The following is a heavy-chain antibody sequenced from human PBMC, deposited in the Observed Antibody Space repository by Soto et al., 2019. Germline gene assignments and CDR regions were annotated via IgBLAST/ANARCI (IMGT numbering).Heavy chain of an antibody. CDR2: ISPSGGST. V-gene: IGHV1-46*01. CDR1: GYTFTSYY. D-gene: IGHD4-4*01. CDR3: ALYSNHPNYYYYYMDV. J-gene: IGHJ6*03. Sequence: ASVKVSCKASGYTFTSYYMHWVRQAPGQGLEWMGIISPSGGSTSYAQKFQGRVTMTRDTSTSTVYMELSSLRSEDTAVYYCALYSNHPNYYYYYMDVWGKGTTVTVSS.